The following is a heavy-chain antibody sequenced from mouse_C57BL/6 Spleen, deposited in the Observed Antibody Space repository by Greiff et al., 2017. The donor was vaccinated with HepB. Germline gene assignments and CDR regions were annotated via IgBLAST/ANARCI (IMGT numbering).Heavy chain of an antibody. CDR3: ARGGLYSNYYFDY. D-gene: IGHD2-5*01. Sequence: VKLMESGPELVKPGASVKISCKASGYEFSSSWMNWVKQRPGKGLEWIGRIYPGDGDTNYNGKFKGKATLTADKSSSTAYMQLSSLTSEDSAVYFCARGGLYSNYYFDYWGQGTTLTVSS. CDR1: GYEFSSSW. V-gene: IGHV1-82*01. CDR2: IYPGDGDT. J-gene: IGHJ2*01.